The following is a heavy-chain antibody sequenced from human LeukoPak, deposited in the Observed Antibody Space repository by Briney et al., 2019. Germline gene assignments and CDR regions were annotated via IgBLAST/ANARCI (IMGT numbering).Heavy chain of an antibody. D-gene: IGHD1-1*01. Sequence: ASVKVSCKASGYRFTGYYMHWVRQAPGQGPEWMGWINPNSGDTNYAQKVQGRVTMARDTSISTAYMEVSRLRSDDTAVYYCARGDWNDAAFDIWGQGTMVTVSS. V-gene: IGHV1-2*02. J-gene: IGHJ3*02. CDR1: GYRFTGYY. CDR3: ARGDWNDAAFDI. CDR2: INPNSGDT.